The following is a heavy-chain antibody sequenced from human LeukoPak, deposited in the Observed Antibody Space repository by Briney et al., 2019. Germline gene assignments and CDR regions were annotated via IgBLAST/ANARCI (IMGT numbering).Heavy chain of an antibody. CDR2: ISQDGTGS. Sequence: PGGSLRLSCVASGFTFISYWMTWVRQAPGKGLEWVAQISQDGTGSYSVDSVRGRFTISRDNAKNSVYLQMNSLRPEDTAVYYCARDSTGTVFDLWGQGTLVTVSS. J-gene: IGHJ4*02. CDR3: ARDSTGTVFDL. V-gene: IGHV3-7*04. D-gene: IGHD1-1*01. CDR1: GFTFISYW.